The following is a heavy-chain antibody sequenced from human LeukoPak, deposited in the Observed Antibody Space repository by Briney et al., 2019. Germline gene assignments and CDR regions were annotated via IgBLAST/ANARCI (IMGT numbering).Heavy chain of an antibody. CDR3: ARGGVGCFDY. V-gene: IGHV3-21*01. D-gene: IGHD6-19*01. Sequence: GGSLRLSCAASGFTFSSYSMNWVRQAPGKGLAWVSSTSSSGSYIYYADSVKGRFTFSRDNAKNSLYLQMNSLRAEDTAVYYCARGGVGCFDYWGQGALVTVSS. J-gene: IGHJ4*02. CDR2: TSSSGSYI. CDR1: GFTFSSYS.